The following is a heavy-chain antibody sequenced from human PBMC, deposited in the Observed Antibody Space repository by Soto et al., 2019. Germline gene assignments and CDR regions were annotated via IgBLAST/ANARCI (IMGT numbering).Heavy chain of an antibody. Sequence: GGSLRLSXAASGFTFSSYDMHWVRQATGKGLEWVSAIGTAGDTYYPGSVKGRFTISRENAKNSLYLQMNSLRAGDTAVYYCARSQTGRNFDYWGQGTLVTVSS. CDR1: GFTFSSYD. CDR3: ARSQTGRNFDY. D-gene: IGHD3-9*01. V-gene: IGHV3-13*01. J-gene: IGHJ4*02. CDR2: IGTAGDT.